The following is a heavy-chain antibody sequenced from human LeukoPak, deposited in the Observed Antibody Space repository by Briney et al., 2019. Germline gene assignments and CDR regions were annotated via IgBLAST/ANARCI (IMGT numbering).Heavy chain of an antibody. J-gene: IGHJ6*02. CDR2: IYYSVST. CDR1: GGSISSYY. Sequence: AETLSLTCTVSGGSISSYYWSWIRQPPGKGLEWIGYIYYSVSTNYNPSLKSRVTISVDTSKNQFSLKLSSVTAADTAVYYCARAIPTYDFWSGYYTGPDYYGMDVWGQGTTVTVSS. V-gene: IGHV4-59*01. CDR3: ARAIPTYDFWSGYYTGPDYYGMDV. D-gene: IGHD3-3*01.